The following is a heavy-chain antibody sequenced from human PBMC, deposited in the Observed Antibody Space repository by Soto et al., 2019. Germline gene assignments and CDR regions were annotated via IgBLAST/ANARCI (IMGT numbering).Heavy chain of an antibody. J-gene: IGHJ5*02. D-gene: IGHD1-26*01. CDR1: GFTFSSKW. V-gene: IGHV3-7*01. CDR2: IKQDGSEK. Sequence: GGSLRLSCAASGFTFSSKWMSWVRQAPGKGLEWVANIKQDGSEKYYVDSVKGRFTISRDNAKNSLYLQMNSLRAEDTAVYYCASDPVRGSSYASYGFDPWGQGTLVTVSS. CDR3: ASDPVRGSSYASYGFDP.